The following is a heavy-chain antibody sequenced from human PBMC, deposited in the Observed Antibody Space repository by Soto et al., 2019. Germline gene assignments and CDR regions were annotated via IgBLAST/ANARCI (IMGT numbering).Heavy chain of an antibody. J-gene: IGHJ6*03. Sequence: QVQLVQSGAEVRKPGASVTVSCRSSGDSFNDYYIHWVRQAPGQGFEWMGWINPNGGVTKYAQKVPGWVSMTSAPSIMTVFMQLSRLRSDDTALYYCARESGGATATLDYYYFSMDVWGTGTTVTVSS. D-gene: IGHD5-12*01. V-gene: IGHV1-2*04. CDR1: GDSFNDYY. CDR2: INPNGGVT. CDR3: ARESGGATATLDYYYFSMDV.